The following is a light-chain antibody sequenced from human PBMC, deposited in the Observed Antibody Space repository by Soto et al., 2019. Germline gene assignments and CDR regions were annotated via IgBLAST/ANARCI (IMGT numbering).Light chain of an antibody. J-gene: IGKJ1*01. CDR1: QSISSW. CDR2: QAS. CDR3: QQYITYWT. V-gene: IGKV1-5*03. Sequence: DIQMTQSPSTLSASVGDRVTITCRASQSISSWLAWYQQKPGKTPKLLIYQASSLESGVPSRFSGSGSGTEFTLTISSLQPDDFATYYCQQYITYWTFGQGTKVEIK.